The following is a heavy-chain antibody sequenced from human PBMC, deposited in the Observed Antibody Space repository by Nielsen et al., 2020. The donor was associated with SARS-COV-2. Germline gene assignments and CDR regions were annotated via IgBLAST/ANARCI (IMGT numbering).Heavy chain of an antibody. CDR3: ARVPKRITIFGVAYWAGMDV. V-gene: IGHV3-21*04. Sequence: GESLKISCAASAVTFRTYTMNWVRQAPGKGLEWVSSISSSSSYIYYADSVKGRFTISRDNSKNTLYLQMNSLRAEDTAVYYCARVPKRITIFGVAYWAGMDVWGQGTTVTVSS. CDR1: AVTFRTYT. D-gene: IGHD3-3*01. J-gene: IGHJ6*02. CDR2: ISSSSSYI.